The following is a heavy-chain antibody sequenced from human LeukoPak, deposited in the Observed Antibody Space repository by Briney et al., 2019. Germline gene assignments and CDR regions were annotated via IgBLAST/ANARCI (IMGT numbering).Heavy chain of an antibody. V-gene: IGHV3-30-3*01. CDR1: GFTFSGYA. D-gene: IGHD5-24*01. CDR3: ARGWPPDY. Sequence: PGRSLRLSCAASGFTFSGYAMQWVRQAPGKGLEWMAVILYDGTNKYYADSVKGRFTISRDNSKSTLYLQMDSLRPEDTAVYYCARGWPPDYWGQGTLVTVSS. J-gene: IGHJ4*02. CDR2: ILYDGTNK.